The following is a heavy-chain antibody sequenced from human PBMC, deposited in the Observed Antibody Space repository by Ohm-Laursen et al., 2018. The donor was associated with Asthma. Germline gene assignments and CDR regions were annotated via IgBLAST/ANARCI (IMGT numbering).Heavy chain of an antibody. Sequence: GSLRLSCAASGFTLGDYFMHWVRQGPGEGLLWISHLFPDGRRTNYADAVKGRFTISRDDAQNTVYLQMNSLTVDDTAVYYCARGNLGGLLWGQGTLVTVSS. CDR1: GFTLGDYF. CDR2: LFPDGRRT. V-gene: IGHV3-74*01. J-gene: IGHJ4*02. D-gene: IGHD3-16*01. CDR3: ARGNLGGLL.